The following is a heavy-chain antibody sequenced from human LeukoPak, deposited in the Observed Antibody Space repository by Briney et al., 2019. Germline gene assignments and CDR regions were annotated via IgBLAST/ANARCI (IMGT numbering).Heavy chain of an antibody. CDR1: GFTFSDYY. CDR2: ISSSGSTI. V-gene: IGHV3-11*04. CDR3: ARDKTYYYDSSGFSFDP. J-gene: IGHJ5*02. D-gene: IGHD3-22*01. Sequence: RGSLRLSCAASGFTFSDYYMSWIRQAPGKGLEWVSYISSSGSTIYYADSVKGRFIISRDNAKNSLYLQMNSLRAEDTAVYYCARDKTYYYDSSGFSFDPWGQGTLVTVSS.